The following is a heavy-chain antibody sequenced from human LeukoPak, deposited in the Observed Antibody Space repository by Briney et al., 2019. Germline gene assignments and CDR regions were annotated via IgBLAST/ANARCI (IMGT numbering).Heavy chain of an antibody. CDR1: GYTFTSYD. CDR3: ASFEYSSSDWFDP. D-gene: IGHD6-6*01. CDR2: MNPNSGNT. V-gene: IGHV1-8*01. Sequence: GASVKVSCKASGYTFTSYDINWVRQATGQGLEWMGWMNPNSGNTGYAQKFQGRVTMTRDTSTSTVYMELSSLRSEDTAVYYCASFEYSSSDWFDPWGQGTLVTVSS. J-gene: IGHJ5*02.